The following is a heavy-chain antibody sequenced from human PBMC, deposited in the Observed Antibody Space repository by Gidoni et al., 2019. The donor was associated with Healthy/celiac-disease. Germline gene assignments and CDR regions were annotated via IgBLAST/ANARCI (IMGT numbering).Heavy chain of an antibody. CDR3: ARASYGDYDGTGWFDP. V-gene: IGHV4-31*03. Sequence: QVQLQESGPGLVQPSQTLSLTCTVSGGSISSGGYYWSWIRQHPGKGLEWIGYIYYSGSTYYNPSLKSRVTIPVDTSKNQFSLKLSSVTAADTAVYYCARASYGDYDGTGWFDPWGQGTLVTVSS. CDR1: GGSISSGGYY. J-gene: IGHJ5*02. D-gene: IGHD4-17*01. CDR2: IYYSGST.